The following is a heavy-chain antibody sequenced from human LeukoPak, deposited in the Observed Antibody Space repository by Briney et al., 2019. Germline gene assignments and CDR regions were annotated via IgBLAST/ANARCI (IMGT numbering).Heavy chain of an antibody. CDR1: GGSISSSSYY. CDR2: IYYSGST. Sequence: SETLSLICTVSGGSISSSSYYWGWIRQPPGKGLEWIGSIYYSGSTYYNPSLKSRVTISVDTSKNQFSLKLSSVTAADTAVYYCARDRLRGSYLVEAFDIWGQGTMVTVSS. CDR3: ARDRLRGSYLVEAFDI. J-gene: IGHJ3*02. V-gene: IGHV4-39*07. D-gene: IGHD1-26*01.